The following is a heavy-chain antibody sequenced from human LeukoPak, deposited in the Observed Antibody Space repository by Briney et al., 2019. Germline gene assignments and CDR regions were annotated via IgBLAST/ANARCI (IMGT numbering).Heavy chain of an antibody. CDR3: ASRSSIWSGYQDTLYYFDS. V-gene: IGHV4-59*01. Sequence: PSEPLSLTCTVSRRAISSYYWSWIRQPRGKRLDWIGHIYYSGSTNYNPSLKSRVTISVDTSKNQFSLKLSSVTAADTAVYYCASRSSIWSGYQDTLYYFDSWGQGTLVTVSS. CDR1: RRAISSYY. CDR2: IYYSGST. J-gene: IGHJ4*02. D-gene: IGHD3-3*01.